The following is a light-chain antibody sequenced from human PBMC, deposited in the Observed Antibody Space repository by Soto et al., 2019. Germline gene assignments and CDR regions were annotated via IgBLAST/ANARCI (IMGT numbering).Light chain of an antibody. CDR2: LEGSGSY. CDR3: ETWDINTHVV. V-gene: IGLV4-60*02. CDR1: SGHSSYI. Sequence: QSVLTQSSSASASLGSSVKLTCTLSSGHSSYIIAWHQQQPGKAPRYLMKLEGSGSYNKGSGVPDRFSGSSSGADRYLTISNLQFDDEADYYCETWDINTHVVFGGGTKVTVL. J-gene: IGLJ2*01.